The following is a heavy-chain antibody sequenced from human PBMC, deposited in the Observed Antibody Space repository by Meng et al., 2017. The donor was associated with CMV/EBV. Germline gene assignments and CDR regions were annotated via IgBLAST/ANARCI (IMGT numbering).Heavy chain of an antibody. J-gene: IGHJ3*02. Sequence: GGSLRLSCAASGSTFSDYYMSWIRQAPGKGLEWVSYISSNGSTIYYADSVKGRFTISRDNAKNSLYLQMNSLRAEDTAVYYCAVGYCSGGSCYPADAFDIWGQGTMVTVSS. CDR3: AVGYCSGGSCYPADAFDI. CDR2: ISSNGSTI. CDR1: GSTFSDYY. V-gene: IGHV3-11*01. D-gene: IGHD2-15*01.